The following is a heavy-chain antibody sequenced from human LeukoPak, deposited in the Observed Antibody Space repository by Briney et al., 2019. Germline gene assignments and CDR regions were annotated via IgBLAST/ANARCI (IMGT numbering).Heavy chain of an antibody. D-gene: IGHD3-22*01. CDR2: IKSKTDGATT. Sequence: GGSLRLSCAASGFTFSNAWMSCGRQAPGKGLEWGGGIKSKTDGATTDYAAPVKGRLTISRDGSKNTLYLQMNSLNTEDTAVYYCTTDYYDSSGYHYDYFPFHVFDIWGQGTMVTVSS. J-gene: IGHJ3*02. CDR1: GFTFSNAW. V-gene: IGHV3-15*01. CDR3: TTDYYDSSGYHYDYFPFHVFDI.